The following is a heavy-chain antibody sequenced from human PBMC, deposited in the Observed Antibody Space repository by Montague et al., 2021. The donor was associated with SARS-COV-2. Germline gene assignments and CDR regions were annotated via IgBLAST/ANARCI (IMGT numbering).Heavy chain of an antibody. CDR3: AGGADIVGVTD. CDR2: IYYTGTT. V-gene: IGHV4-59*01. Sequence: SETLSLTCNVSGGSMNDYYWSWTRQSPGKGLEWIGYIYYTGTTNYNPSLKGRVTISIDTSNNHFSLNLKSVTAADSSVYYCAGGADIVGVTDWGQGTLVAVSS. CDR1: GGSMNDYY. J-gene: IGHJ4*02. D-gene: IGHD1-26*01.